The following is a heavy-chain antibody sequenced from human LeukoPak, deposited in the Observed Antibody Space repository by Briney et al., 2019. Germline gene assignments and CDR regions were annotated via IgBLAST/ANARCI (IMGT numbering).Heavy chain of an antibody. CDR3: ARDPGFEYYFDY. Sequence: PGGSLRLSCAASGFTFSDYWMTWVRQAPGKGLEWLANIKTDGSEKYYVDSVKGRFTISRDNAKNSLYLQMNSLRDEDTAVYYCARDPGFEYYFDYWGQGALVTVSS. V-gene: IGHV3-7*01. CDR2: IKTDGSEK. J-gene: IGHJ4*02. D-gene: IGHD3-9*01. CDR1: GFTFSDYW.